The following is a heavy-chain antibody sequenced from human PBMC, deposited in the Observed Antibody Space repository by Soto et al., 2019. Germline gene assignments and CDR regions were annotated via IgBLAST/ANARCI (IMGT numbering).Heavy chain of an antibody. J-gene: IGHJ5*02. CDR2: ISGNSDIT. Sequence: GGSLRLSCAASGFISSSYGMSWVRQAPGKRLEWVSVISGNSDITYYADSVRGRFTISRDNSKNTLYLQMNSLRAEDTAVYYCAKPSSGWYSGLDPWGQGTLVTVSS. D-gene: IGHD6-19*01. V-gene: IGHV3-23*01. CDR1: GFISSSYG. CDR3: AKPSSGWYSGLDP.